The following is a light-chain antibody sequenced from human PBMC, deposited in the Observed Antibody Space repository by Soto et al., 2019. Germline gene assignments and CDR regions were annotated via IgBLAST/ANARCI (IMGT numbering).Light chain of an antibody. Sequence: ALTQPASVSGSPGQSITISCTGTSSDVGSYNLVSWYQQHPGKAPKLMIYEGSKRPSGVSNRFSGSKSGNTASLTISGLQAEDEADYYCCSYAGSSTSLYVFGTGTKLTVL. CDR1: SSDVGSYNL. CDR2: EGS. J-gene: IGLJ1*01. CDR3: CSYAGSSTSLYV. V-gene: IGLV2-23*01.